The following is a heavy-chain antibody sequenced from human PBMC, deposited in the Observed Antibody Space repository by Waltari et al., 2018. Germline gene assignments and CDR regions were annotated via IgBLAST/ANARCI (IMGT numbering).Heavy chain of an antibody. CDR2: IKQDGSEE. Sequence: EVQLVESGGGLVQPGGSLRLSCAASGFTFSSYWMSWVRQAPGKGLEWVANIKQDGSEEYYVDSVKGRFTSSRDNAKDSLYLQMNSLRAEDTAVYYCAGKHSSWLPFDYWGQGTLVTVSS. V-gene: IGHV3-7*01. D-gene: IGHD6-13*01. CDR1: GFTFSSYW. J-gene: IGHJ4*02. CDR3: AGKHSSWLPFDY.